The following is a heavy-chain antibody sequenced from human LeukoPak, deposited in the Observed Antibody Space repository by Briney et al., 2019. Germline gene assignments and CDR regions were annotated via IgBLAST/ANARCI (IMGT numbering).Heavy chain of an antibody. D-gene: IGHD4-17*01. CDR1: GFTFSSYW. J-gene: IGHJ4*02. CDR2: INSDGSRT. CDR3: AKEIWPTVTTPGHTHFDY. Sequence: GGSLRLSCAASGFTFSSYWMHWVRQAPGKGLVWVSRINSDGSRTSYADSVKGRFTISRGNAKNTLCLQMNSLRAEDTAVYYCAKEIWPTVTTPGHTHFDYWGQGTLVTVSS. V-gene: IGHV3-74*01.